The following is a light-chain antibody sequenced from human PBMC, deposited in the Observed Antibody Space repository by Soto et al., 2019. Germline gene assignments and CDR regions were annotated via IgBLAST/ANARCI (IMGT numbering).Light chain of an antibody. CDR2: GAS. V-gene: IGKV3-20*01. CDR1: QNFGSSY. CDR3: QQYGYTATYT. Sequence: EIVLTQSPGTLSLSPGERATLSCRSSQNFGSSYLACYQQKPGQAPRLLIYGASSRATGIPDRFSGSGTGTDFTLTSSRLEPEYFAVYSCQQYGYTATYTFGQGTKLEIK. J-gene: IGKJ2*01.